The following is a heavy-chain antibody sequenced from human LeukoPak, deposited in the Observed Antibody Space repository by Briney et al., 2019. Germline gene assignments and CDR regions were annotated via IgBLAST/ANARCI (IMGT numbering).Heavy chain of an antibody. V-gene: IGHV5-51*01. CDR3: ARRGYSYDYFDY. CDR1: GYSFSSYW. CDR2: IFPGDSDA. J-gene: IGHJ4*02. D-gene: IGHD5-18*01. Sequence: GESLKISCQGSGYSFSSYWIGWVRQVPGKGLEWMGIIFPGDSDARYSPSFQGQVTISADKSISTASLQWSSLKASDTAMYYCARRGYSYDYFDYWGQGTLVTVSS.